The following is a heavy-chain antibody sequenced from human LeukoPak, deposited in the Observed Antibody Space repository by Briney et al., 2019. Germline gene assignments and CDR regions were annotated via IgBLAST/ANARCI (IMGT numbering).Heavy chain of an antibody. CDR2: VYYTGST. J-gene: IGHJ4*02. CDR3: ARLSMHTFGGARSGFDY. CDR1: GGSITSSTYY. Sequence: PAETLSLTCTVSGGSITSSTYYWGWVRQPPGKGLEWIGHVYYTGSTYHNPSLKSRVTTSVDTSKKQFSLKLTSVTAADTAVYYCARLSMHTFGGARSGFDYWGQGTPVSVSS. V-gene: IGHV4-39*01. D-gene: IGHD3-16*01.